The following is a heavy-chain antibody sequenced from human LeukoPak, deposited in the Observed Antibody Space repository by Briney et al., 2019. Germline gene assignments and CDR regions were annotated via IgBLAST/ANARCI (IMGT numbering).Heavy chain of an antibody. Sequence: GGSLRLSCAGSGLTLSNYWMTWVRQAPGKGLEWVANIKRDGSEKNYVDSVKGRFTISRDNAKNSLYLEMNSLRAEDTAVYYCAKEGNWNLDYWGQGALVTVSS. V-gene: IGHV3-7*01. CDR2: IKRDGSEK. CDR3: AKEGNWNLDY. J-gene: IGHJ4*02. CDR1: GLTLSNYW. D-gene: IGHD1-1*01.